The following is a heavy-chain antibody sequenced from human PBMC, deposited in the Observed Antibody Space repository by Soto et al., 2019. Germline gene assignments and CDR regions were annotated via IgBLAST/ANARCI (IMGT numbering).Heavy chain of an antibody. J-gene: IGHJ5*02. CDR2: IIPIFGTA. CDR1: GGTFSSYA. Sequence: QVQLVQSGAEVKKPGSSVKVSCKASGGTFSSYAISWVRQAPGQGPEWMGGIIPIFGTANYAQKFQGRVTITADESTSTAYMELSSLRSEDTAVYYCARTGYCSGGSCQGGWFDPWGQGTLVTVSS. CDR3: ARTGYCSGGSCQGGWFDP. V-gene: IGHV1-69*01. D-gene: IGHD2-15*01.